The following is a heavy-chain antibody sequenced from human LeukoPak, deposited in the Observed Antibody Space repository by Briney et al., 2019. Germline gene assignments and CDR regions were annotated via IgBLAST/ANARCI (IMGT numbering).Heavy chain of an antibody. CDR3: AKDLIAVAGTTEYFQH. V-gene: IGHV3-43*02. CDR2: ISGDGGST. Sequence: PGGSLRLSCAASGFTFDDYAMHWVRQAPGKGLEWVSLISGDGGSTYYADSVKGRFAISRDNSKNSLYLQMNSLRTEDTALYYCAKDLIAVAGTTEYFQHWGQGTLVTVSS. J-gene: IGHJ1*01. CDR1: GFTFDDYA. D-gene: IGHD6-19*01.